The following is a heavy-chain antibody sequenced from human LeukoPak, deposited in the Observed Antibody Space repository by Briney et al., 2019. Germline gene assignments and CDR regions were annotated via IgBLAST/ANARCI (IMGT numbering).Heavy chain of an antibody. V-gene: IGHV3-23*01. CDR1: GFTFGSYA. J-gene: IGHJ4*02. D-gene: IGHD6-6*01. CDR2: ISSSTGNT. Sequence: GGSLRLSCSASGFTFGSYAMSWVRQAPGKGLEWVSTISSSTGNTYYADSVKGRFTISRDNSKNTLYVQMNSLRAEDTAVYYCAKRGHSSSSGAPDFDYWGQGTLVTVSS. CDR3: AKRGHSSSSGAPDFDY.